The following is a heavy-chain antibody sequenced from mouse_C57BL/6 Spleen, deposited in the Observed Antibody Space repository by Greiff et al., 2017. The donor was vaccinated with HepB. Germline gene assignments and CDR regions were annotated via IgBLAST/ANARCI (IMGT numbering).Heavy chain of an antibody. V-gene: IGHV1-81*01. J-gene: IGHJ2*01. Sequence: VKVVESGAELARPGASVKLSCKASDYTFTSYGISWVKQRTGQGLEWIGEIYPRSGNTYYNEKFKGKATLTADKSSSTAYMELRSLTSEDSAVYFCARDYGSSYNDYWGQGTTPTVSS. CDR3: ARDYGSSYNDY. D-gene: IGHD1-1*01. CDR2: IYPRSGNT. CDR1: DYTFTSYG.